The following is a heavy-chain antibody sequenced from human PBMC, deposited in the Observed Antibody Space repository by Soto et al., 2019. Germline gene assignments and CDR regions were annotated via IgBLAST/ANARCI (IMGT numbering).Heavy chain of an antibody. J-gene: IGHJ4*02. CDR1: GGYIISGGYY. Sequence: SETLSLTCTVSGGYIISGGYYWSWIRQHPGKGLEWIGYIYYSGSTYYNPSLKSRVTISVDTSKNQFSLKLSSVTAADTAVYYCARVREDFYMIDYWGQGTLVTVSS. CDR3: ARVREDFYMIDY. V-gene: IGHV4-31*03. D-gene: IGHD3-3*01. CDR2: IYYSGST.